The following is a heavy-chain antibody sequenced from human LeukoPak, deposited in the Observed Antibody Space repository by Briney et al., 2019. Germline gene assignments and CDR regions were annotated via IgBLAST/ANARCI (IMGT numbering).Heavy chain of an antibody. J-gene: IGHJ3*02. D-gene: IGHD3-16*02. Sequence: SETLSLTCTVSGGSISSYYWSWIRQPPGKGLEWIGYIYYSGSTNYNPSLKSRVTISVDTSKNQFSLKLSSVTAADTAVYYCAGDLEDDYVWGSYRHLPYAFDIWGQGTMVTVSS. V-gene: IGHV4-59*01. CDR3: AGDLEDDYVWGSYRHLPYAFDI. CDR1: GGSISSYY. CDR2: IYYSGST.